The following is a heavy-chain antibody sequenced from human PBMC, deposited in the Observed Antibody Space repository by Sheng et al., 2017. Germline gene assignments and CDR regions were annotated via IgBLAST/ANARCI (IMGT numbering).Heavy chain of an antibody. D-gene: IGHD6-19*01. J-gene: IGHJ5*02. CDR2: INHSGST. V-gene: IGHV4-34*01. CDR3: ARPSSGWHRGWFDP. Sequence: QVQLQQWGAGLLKPSETLSLTCAVYGGSFSGYYWSWIRQPPGKGLEWIGEINHSGSTNYNPSLKSRVTISVDTSKNQFSLKLSSVTAADTAVYYCARPSSGWHRGWFDPWGQGTLVTVSS. CDR1: GGSFSGYY.